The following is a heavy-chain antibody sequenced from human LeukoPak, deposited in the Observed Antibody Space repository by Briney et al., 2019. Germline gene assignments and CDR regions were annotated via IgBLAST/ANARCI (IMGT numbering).Heavy chain of an antibody. D-gene: IGHD3-10*01. CDR2: IYYSGST. V-gene: IGHV4-59*01. Sequence: SETLSLTCTVSGGSISSYYWSWIRQPPGKGLEWIGSIYYSGSTNYNPSLKSRVTISVDTSKNQFSLKLSSVTAADTAVYYCARDSGGKSGKFYYWGQGTLVTVSS. CDR1: GGSISSYY. J-gene: IGHJ4*02. CDR3: ARDSGGKSGKFYY.